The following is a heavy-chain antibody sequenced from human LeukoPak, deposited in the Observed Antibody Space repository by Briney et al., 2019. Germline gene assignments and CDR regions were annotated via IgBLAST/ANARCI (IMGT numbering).Heavy chain of an antibody. CDR2: IYYTGNT. Sequence: SETLSLTCTVSGGPVRGASYYWTWIRQPPGKGLEWIGYIYYTGNTNSNPSLKSRVTISIDPPKNQFSLKLSSVTAADTAVYHCARVDILTGYLADYWGQGTLVTVSS. J-gene: IGHJ4*02. D-gene: IGHD3-9*01. CDR1: GGPVRGASYY. V-gene: IGHV4-61*01. CDR3: ARVDILTGYLADY.